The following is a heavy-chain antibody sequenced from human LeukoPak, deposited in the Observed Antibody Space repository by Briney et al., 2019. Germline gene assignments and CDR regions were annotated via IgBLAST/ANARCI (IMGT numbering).Heavy chain of an antibody. J-gene: IGHJ4*02. D-gene: IGHD5-18*01. CDR2: IIPIFGTA. Sequence: ASVKVSCKASGGTFSSYGISWVRQAPGQGLEWMGGIIPIFGTANYAQKFQGRVTITADESTSAAYMELSSLRSEDTAVYYCARDRYGYGYVDWGQGTLVTVSS. V-gene: IGHV1-69*13. CDR1: GGTFSSYG. CDR3: ARDRYGYGYVD.